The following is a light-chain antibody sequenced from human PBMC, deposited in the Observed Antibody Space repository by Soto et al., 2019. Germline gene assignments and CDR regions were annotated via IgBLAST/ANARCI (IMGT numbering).Light chain of an antibody. CDR3: QQDYNLLWT. J-gene: IGKJ1*01. CDR1: QRVSSSY. Sequence: EIVLTQSPGTLSLSPGERATLSCRASQRVSSSYLAWYQQKHGQATRILIYTASTRDTDIPDRVSGSGYGTYLTLTISRLQTEDFAVYDCQQDYNLLWTFGQGTKVDIK. CDR2: TAS. V-gene: IGKV3D-7*01.